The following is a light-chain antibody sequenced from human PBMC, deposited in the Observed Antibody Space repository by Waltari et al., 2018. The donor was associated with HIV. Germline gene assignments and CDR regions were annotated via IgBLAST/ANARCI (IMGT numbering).Light chain of an antibody. CDR3: QQRNNWPPEVS. CDR1: DSVSNY. V-gene: IGKV3-11*01. CDR2: DAS. J-gene: IGKJ5*01. Sequence: VLTQSPASLSLSPGDRATLSCRASDSVSNYLAWYQQKPGQAPRLLIYDASSRATGIPARFSGSVSRTDFTLTISSLEPEDFALYYCQQRNNWPPEVSFGQGTRLEIK.